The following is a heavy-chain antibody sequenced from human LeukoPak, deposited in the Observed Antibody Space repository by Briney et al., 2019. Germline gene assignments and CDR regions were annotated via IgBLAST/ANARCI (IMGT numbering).Heavy chain of an antibody. D-gene: IGHD3-22*01. CDR1: GYTFTSYG. CDR3: ARSYYYDSSGYGGVHFFQH. Sequence: ASVKVSCKASGYTFTSYGISWVRQAPGQGLEWMGWISAYNGNTNFAQKLQGRVTMTTDTSTSTAYMELRSLRSDETAVYHSARSYYYDSSGYGGVHFFQHWGQGTLVTVSS. J-gene: IGHJ1*01. CDR2: ISAYNGNT. V-gene: IGHV1-18*01.